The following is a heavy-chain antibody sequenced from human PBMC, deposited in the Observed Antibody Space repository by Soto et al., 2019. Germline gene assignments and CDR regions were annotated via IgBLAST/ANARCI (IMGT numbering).Heavy chain of an antibody. Sequence: SETLSLTCTVSGGSISSGDYYWSWIRQPPGKGLEWIGYIYYSGSTYYNPSLKSRVTISVNTSKNQFSLKLSSVTAADTAVYYCARNRGVGGYYYYGMDVWGQGTTVTVSS. CDR1: GGSISSGDYY. D-gene: IGHD3-10*01. CDR2: IYYSGST. J-gene: IGHJ6*02. CDR3: ARNRGVGGYYYYGMDV. V-gene: IGHV4-30-4*01.